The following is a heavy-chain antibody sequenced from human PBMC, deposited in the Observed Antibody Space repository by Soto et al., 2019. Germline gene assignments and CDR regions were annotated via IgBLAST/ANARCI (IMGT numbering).Heavy chain of an antibody. V-gene: IGHV3-74*01. CDR1: GFTFSSYW. D-gene: IGHD3-22*01. J-gene: IGHJ6*03. CDR3: ARADITMVVPYYYYYYMDV. Sequence: GGSLRLSCAASGFTFSSYWMHWVRQAPGKGLVWVSRINSDGSSTSYADSVKGRFTISRDNAKNTLYLQMNSLRAEDTVVYYCARADITMVVPYYYYYYMDVWGKGTTVTVSS. CDR2: INSDGSST.